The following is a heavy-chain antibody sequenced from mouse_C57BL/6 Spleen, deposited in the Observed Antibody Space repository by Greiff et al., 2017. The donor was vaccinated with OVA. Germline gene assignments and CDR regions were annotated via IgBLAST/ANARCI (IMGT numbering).Heavy chain of an antibody. Sequence: VQLQQSGPELVKPGASVKISCKASGYSFTDYNMNWVKQSNGKSLEWIGVINPNYGTTSYNQKFKGKATLTVDQSSSTAYMQLNSLTSEDSAVYFYARGNDYDVGNAMDYWGQGTSVTVSS. D-gene: IGHD2-4*01. J-gene: IGHJ4*01. CDR2: INPNYGTT. CDR3: ARGNDYDVGNAMDY. V-gene: IGHV1-39*01. CDR1: GYSFTDYN.